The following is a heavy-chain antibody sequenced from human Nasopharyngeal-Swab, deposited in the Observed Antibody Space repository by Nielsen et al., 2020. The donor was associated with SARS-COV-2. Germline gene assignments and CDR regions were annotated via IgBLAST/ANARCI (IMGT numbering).Heavy chain of an antibody. CDR1: GFTFSSYA. D-gene: IGHD1-26*01. J-gene: IGHJ4*02. V-gene: IGHV3-23*01. Sequence: GESLKISCAASGFTFSSYAMSWVRQAPAKGLEWVSAISTGAVSTFYAASVKGRFTISRDDSRTTLYLQMNSLRAEDTAVYYCARTGGSYFDYWGQGTLVTVSS. CDR3: ARTGGSYFDY. CDR2: ISTGAVST.